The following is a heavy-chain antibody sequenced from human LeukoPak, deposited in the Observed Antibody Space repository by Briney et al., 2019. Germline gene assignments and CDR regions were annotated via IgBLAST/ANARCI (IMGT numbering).Heavy chain of an antibody. V-gene: IGHV4-34*01. D-gene: IGHD6-13*01. CDR1: GGSFSGYY. CDR2: INHSGIT. Sequence: PSETLSLTCAVYGGSFSGYYWSWILKPPGKGLEWIGEINHSGITNYNPSLKSRVTISVDTSKNKFSLKVSSVTAADTAVYYCARVRQQLVPAFFDWWGERMVVIVSS. CDR3: ARVRQQLVPAFFDW. J-gene: IGHJ4*02.